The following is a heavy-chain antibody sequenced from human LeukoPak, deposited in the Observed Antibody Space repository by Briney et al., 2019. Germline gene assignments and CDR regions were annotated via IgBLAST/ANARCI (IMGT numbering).Heavy chain of an antibody. D-gene: IGHD6-19*01. CDR1: GGSISSSNW. J-gene: IGHJ4*02. CDR3: ARVAVAGTETIDY. CDR2: IYHSGST. Sequence: PSETLSLTCAVSGGSISSSNWWSWVRQPPGKGLEWIGEIYHSGSTNYNPSLKSRVTISVDTSKNQFSLKLSSVTAADTAVYYCARVAVAGTETIDYWGQGTLVTVSS. V-gene: IGHV4-4*02.